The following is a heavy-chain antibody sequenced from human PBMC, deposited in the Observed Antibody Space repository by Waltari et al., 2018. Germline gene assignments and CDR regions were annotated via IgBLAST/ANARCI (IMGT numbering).Heavy chain of an antibody. CDR2: AFFDGIKT. CDR1: GFSLSNFG. V-gene: IGHV3-30*18. Sequence: QVQLVESGGGVVQPGMSLRLPCAASGFSLSNFGMHWFRQAPGKGLEWVALAFFDGIKTDYADSVRGRFTISRDNSKNTLYLDINNLRVDDTGIYYCAKDAFGNTYLDHWGQGTVVTVSS. CDR3: AKDAFGNTYLDH. D-gene: IGHD3-10*01. J-gene: IGHJ5*02.